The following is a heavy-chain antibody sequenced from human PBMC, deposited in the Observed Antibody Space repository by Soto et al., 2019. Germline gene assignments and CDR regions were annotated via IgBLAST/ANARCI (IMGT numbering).Heavy chain of an antibody. CDR1: GFNFSIYS. J-gene: IGHJ4*02. D-gene: IGHD6-19*01. V-gene: IGHV3-23*01. CDR2: VNGYNP. CDR3: AKVGPRIGTGWSEYFDH. Sequence: EVQLLESGGGLVQPGGSLRLSCAASGFNFSIYSLSWVRQAPGKGLEWVSAVNGYNPHYADSVKGRFTISRDNDRSTLYLQMSSLRVEDTAISYCAKVGPRIGTGWSEYFDHWGQGTLVTVS.